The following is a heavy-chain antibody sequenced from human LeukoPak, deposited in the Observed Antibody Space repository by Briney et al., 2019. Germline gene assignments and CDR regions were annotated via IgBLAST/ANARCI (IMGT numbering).Heavy chain of an antibody. CDR3: AKDLSSGWPYYFDY. CDR2: IRYDGSNK. D-gene: IGHD6-19*01. Sequence: PGGSLRLSCAASGFTFSSYGMHWVRQAPGKGLEWVAFIRYDGSNKYYADSVKGRFTISRDNSKNTLYLQMNSLRAEDTAVYYCAKDLSSGWPYYFDYWGQGTLVTVSS. V-gene: IGHV3-30*02. CDR1: GFTFSSYG. J-gene: IGHJ4*02.